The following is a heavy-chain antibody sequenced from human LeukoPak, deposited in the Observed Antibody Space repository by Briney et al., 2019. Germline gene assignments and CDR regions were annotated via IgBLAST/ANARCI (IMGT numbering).Heavy chain of an antibody. CDR3: ASRPRDSRGYDYSYYFDS. V-gene: IGHV4-34*01. CDR1: GESFSGYY. CDR2: INHRATT. J-gene: IGHJ4*02. D-gene: IGHD3-22*01. Sequence: SETLSLTCAVYGESFSGYYWSWIRQPPGKGLEWIGEINHRATTNYNPSLKSRVTISVDTSKNQLSLKLSSVTAVDTAVYFCASRPRDSRGYDYSYYFDSWGQGTLVTVSS.